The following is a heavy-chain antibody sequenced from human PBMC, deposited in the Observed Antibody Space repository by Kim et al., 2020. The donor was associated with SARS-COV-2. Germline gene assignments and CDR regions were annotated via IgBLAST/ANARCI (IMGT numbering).Heavy chain of an antibody. J-gene: IGHJ4*02. Sequence: GGSLRLSCSASGFTFSSYAMTWVRQAPGKGLEWVSAMSSRAESIYYADSVKGRFTISRDNSKNTLYLQMNSLRADDTAVYYCARDERRCSGGTCYPGDYWGQGVLVTVSS. CDR3: ARDERRCSGGTCYPGDY. V-gene: IGHV3-23*01. CDR2: MSSRAESI. CDR1: GFTFSSYA. D-gene: IGHD2-15*01.